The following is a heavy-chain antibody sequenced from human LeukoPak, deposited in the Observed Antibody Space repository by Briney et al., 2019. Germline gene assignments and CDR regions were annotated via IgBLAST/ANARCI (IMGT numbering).Heavy chain of an antibody. J-gene: IGHJ6*03. Sequence: SETLSLTCAVYGGSFSGYYWSWIRQPPGKGLEWIGEINHSGSTTYNPSLKSRVTISVDTSTNQLSLKVSSVPASDTAVYYCARGKVDYYYYYYMDVLGKGTTVTVSS. CDR3: ARGKVDYYYYYYMDV. V-gene: IGHV4-34*01. CDR1: GGSFSGYY. D-gene: IGHD1-26*01. CDR2: INHSGST.